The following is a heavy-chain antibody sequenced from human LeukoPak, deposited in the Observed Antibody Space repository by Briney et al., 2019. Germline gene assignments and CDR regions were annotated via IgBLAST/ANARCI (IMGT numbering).Heavy chain of an antibody. CDR3: ARGGSYFQL. CDR1: GFTFSAYS. V-gene: IGHV3-21*04. D-gene: IGHD6-6*01. J-gene: IGHJ1*01. Sequence: GGSLTLSCAASGFTFSAYSMNWVRQAPGMGLEWVSSISSSSRSIYKADSVKGRFTMSRDNAKRSLYLQMNSLRAEDTALYYCARGGSYFQLWGQGTLVTVSS. CDR2: ISSSSRSI.